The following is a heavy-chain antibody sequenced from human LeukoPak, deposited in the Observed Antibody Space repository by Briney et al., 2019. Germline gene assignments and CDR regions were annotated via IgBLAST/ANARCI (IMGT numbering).Heavy chain of an antibody. V-gene: IGHV3-23*01. J-gene: IGHJ4*02. CDR3: AKRYGDFPL. CDR1: GFTFSSYG. D-gene: IGHD4-17*01. CDR2: ISSSGGST. Sequence: GGSLRLSCAASGFTFSSYGMYWVRQAPGKGLEWVSDISSSGGSTYYADSVKGRFTISRDNSKNTLYLQMNSLRAEGTAVYYCAKRYGDFPLWGQGTLVTVSS.